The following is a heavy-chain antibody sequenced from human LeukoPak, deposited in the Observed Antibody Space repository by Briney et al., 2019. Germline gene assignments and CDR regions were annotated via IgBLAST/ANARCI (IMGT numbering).Heavy chain of an antibody. Sequence: SETLSLTCTVSGGSISSYYWSWIRQPPGKGLEWIAYIYYSGSISYNPSLKSRVTISVDTSKNQFSLKLSSVTAADTAVYYCGRAQPYSPINWGQGTLVTVSS. CDR3: GRAQPYSPIN. CDR2: IYYSGSI. J-gene: IGHJ4*02. CDR1: GGSISSYY. D-gene: IGHD4-11*01. V-gene: IGHV4-59*01.